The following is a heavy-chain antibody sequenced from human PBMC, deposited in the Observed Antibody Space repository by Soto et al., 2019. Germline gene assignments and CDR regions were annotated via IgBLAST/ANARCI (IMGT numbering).Heavy chain of an antibody. V-gene: IGHV3-23*01. CDR3: ANPATQIRGGLRGSVRRVDY. D-gene: IGHD3-10*01. J-gene: IGHJ4*02. CDR1: GFTFSSYA. Sequence: GGSLRLSCAASGFTFSSYAMSWVRQAPGKGLEWVSAISGSGGSTYYADSVKGRFTISRDNSKNTLYLQMNSLRAEDTAVYYCANPATQIRGGLRGSVRRVDYWGQGTLVTVSS. CDR2: ISGSGGST.